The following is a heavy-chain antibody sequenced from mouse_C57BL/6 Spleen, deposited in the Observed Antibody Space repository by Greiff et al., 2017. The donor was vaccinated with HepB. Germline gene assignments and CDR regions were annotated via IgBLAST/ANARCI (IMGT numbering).Heavy chain of an antibody. CDR2: INPNNGGT. J-gene: IGHJ2*01. CDR3: AHSGGYFDY. CDR1: GYTFTDYY. V-gene: IGHV1-26*01. Sequence: EVQLQQSGPELVKPGASVKISCKASGYTFTDYYMNWVKQSHGKSLEWIGDINPNNGGTSYNQKFKGKATLSVDKSSSTAYMELRSLTSEDSAVYYCAHSGGYFDYWGQGTTLTVSS. D-gene: IGHD4-1*01.